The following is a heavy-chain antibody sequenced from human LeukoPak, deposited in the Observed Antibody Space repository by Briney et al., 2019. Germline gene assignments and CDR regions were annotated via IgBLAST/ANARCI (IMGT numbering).Heavy chain of an antibody. D-gene: IGHD3-22*01. V-gene: IGHV1-8*01. CDR3: ARFDSSGSSFDP. Sequence: ASVKVSCKASGYTFTSYDINWVRQATGQGLEWMGWMNPNSGNTGYAQKFQGRVTMTRNTSISTAYMELSSLRSEDTAVYYCARFDSSGSSFDPWGQGTLVTVSS. J-gene: IGHJ5*02. CDR2: MNPNSGNT. CDR1: GYTFTSYD.